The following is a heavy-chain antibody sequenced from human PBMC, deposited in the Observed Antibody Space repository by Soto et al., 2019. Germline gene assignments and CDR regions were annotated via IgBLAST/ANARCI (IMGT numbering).Heavy chain of an antibody. D-gene: IGHD4-17*01. J-gene: IGHJ5*02. Sequence: GASVKVSCKVSGYTLTELSMHWVRQAPGQGLEWMGWISAYNGNTNYAQKLQGRVTMTTDTSTSTAYMELRSLRSDDTAVYYCARDYYGDYFRWFDPWGQGTLVTVSS. CDR1: GYTLTELS. V-gene: IGHV1-18*01. CDR3: ARDYYGDYFRWFDP. CDR2: ISAYNGNT.